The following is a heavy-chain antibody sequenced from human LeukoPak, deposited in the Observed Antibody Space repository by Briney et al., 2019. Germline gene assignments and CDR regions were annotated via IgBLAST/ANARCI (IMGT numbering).Heavy chain of an antibody. V-gene: IGHV5-51*01. CDR3: ARSKYSDYGGAFDI. D-gene: IGHD5-12*01. J-gene: IGHJ3*02. Sequence: GESLQIPCYGSGYSFTSYWIGSVLQLPGKSLVWMGIIYPGDSDTRYSPSFQGQVTISADKSISTAYLQWSSLEASDTAMYYCARSKYSDYGGAFDIWGQGTMVTVSS. CDR2: IYPGDSDT. CDR1: GYSFTSYW.